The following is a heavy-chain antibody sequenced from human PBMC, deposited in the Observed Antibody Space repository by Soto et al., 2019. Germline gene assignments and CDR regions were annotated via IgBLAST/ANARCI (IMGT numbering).Heavy chain of an antibody. D-gene: IGHD1-26*01. CDR1: AGSFSAYY. Sequence: PSETLSLTCAVYAGSFSAYYWSWVRQPPGKGLEWIGEIIPSESTKYNPSLKSRVTISVDTSKTQFSLKLSSVTAADTAVYYCARQRPTDGRWEFANYYGMDVWGQGTPVTVSS. V-gene: IGHV4-34*12. J-gene: IGHJ6*02. CDR2: IIPSEST. CDR3: ARQRPTDGRWEFANYYGMDV.